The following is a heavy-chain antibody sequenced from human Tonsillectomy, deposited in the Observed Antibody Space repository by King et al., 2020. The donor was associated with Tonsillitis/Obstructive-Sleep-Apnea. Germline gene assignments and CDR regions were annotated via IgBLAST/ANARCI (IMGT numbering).Heavy chain of an antibody. J-gene: IGHJ4*02. V-gene: IGHV3-73*01. Sequence: VQLVESGGGLVQPGGSLKLSCAASGFTFSDSTMHWVRQASGKGLEWVGRIRSKANIYATVYAASVKGRFTISRDDSKNTAYLQMNSLKTEDTAVYHCTTGYGDYWGQGTLVTVSS. CDR2: IRSKANIYAT. CDR1: GFTFSDST. CDR3: TTGYGDY. D-gene: IGHD5-12*01.